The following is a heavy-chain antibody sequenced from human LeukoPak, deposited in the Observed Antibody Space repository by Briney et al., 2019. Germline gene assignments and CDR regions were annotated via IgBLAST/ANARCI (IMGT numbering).Heavy chain of an antibody. CDR2: IYYSGIT. V-gene: IGHV4-59*01. CDR3: ARALRGTDFDY. CDR1: GGSINNYY. Sequence: SSETLSLTCTVSGGSINNYYWGWIRQPPGKGLEWIGYIYYSGITNSNPSLKSRVTLSVDTSKNRLSLKLRSVTAADTAVYYCARALRGTDFDYWGQGTLVTVSS. J-gene: IGHJ4*02. D-gene: IGHD2-15*01.